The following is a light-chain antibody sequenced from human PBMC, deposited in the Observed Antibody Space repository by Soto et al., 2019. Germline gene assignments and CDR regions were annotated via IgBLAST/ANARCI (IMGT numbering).Light chain of an antibody. J-gene: IGKJ3*01. CDR1: QSVFSS. V-gene: IGKV3-15*01. CDR2: GAA. CDR3: QQYHTVPV. Sequence: EIVMTQSPATLSVSQGERVTLSCRASQSVFSSLAWYQQKPGQAPRLLIYGAATRATGIPARFSGRGSGTYFTLTISSPQSEDFAGYFCQQYHTVPVFGRGNRVDIK.